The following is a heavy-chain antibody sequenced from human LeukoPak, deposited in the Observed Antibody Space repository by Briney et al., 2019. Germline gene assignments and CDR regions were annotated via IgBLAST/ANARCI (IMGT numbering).Heavy chain of an antibody. CDR2: IYYSGST. CDR3: ARDWDRDNDY. J-gene: IGHJ4*02. CDR1: GGSISSSSYY. V-gene: IGHV4-39*07. Sequence: SETLSLTCTVSGGSISSSSYYWGWLRQPPGKGLEWIGSIYYSGSTYYNPSLKSRVTISVDTSKNQFSLKLSSVTAAGTAVYYCARDWDRDNDYWGQGTLVTVSS. D-gene: IGHD1-26*01.